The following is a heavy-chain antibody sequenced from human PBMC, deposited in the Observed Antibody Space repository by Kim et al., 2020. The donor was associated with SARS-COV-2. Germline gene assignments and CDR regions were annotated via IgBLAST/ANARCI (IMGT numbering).Heavy chain of an antibody. Sequence: SETLSLTCTVSGGSISSYYWSWIRQPPGKGLEWIGYIYYSGSTNYNPSLKSRVTISVDTSKNQFSLKLSSVTAADTAVYYCARELRIAALSGDAFDIWGQGTMVTVSS. D-gene: IGHD6-6*01. CDR2: IYYSGST. CDR1: GGSISSYY. V-gene: IGHV4-59*01. J-gene: IGHJ3*02. CDR3: ARELRIAALSGDAFDI.